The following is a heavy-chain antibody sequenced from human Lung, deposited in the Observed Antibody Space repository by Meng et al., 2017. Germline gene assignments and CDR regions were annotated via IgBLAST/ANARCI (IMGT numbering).Heavy chain of an antibody. D-gene: IGHD1-26*01. CDR3: AGGPWELDF. Sequence: QVQLQQWGAGLLKPSETLSLTCVVSGGSFSDYYWSWIRQPPGKGLEWIGEINHSGSTNYNPSLESRATISVDTSQNNLSLKLSSVTAADSAVYYCAGGPWELDFWGQGTLVTVSS. CDR1: GGSFSDYY. J-gene: IGHJ4*02. V-gene: IGHV4-34*01. CDR2: INHSGST.